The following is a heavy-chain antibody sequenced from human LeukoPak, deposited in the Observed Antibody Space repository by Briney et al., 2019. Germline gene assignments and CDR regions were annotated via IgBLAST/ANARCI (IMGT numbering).Heavy chain of an antibody. V-gene: IGHV1-46*01. CDR1: GYAFTSYY. CDR3: ARTYSSSDEFDY. D-gene: IGHD6-13*01. J-gene: IGHJ4*02. Sequence: ASVKVSCKASGYAFTSYYIHWVRQAPGQGLEWMGVINPSGGSTTYAQKFQGRVAMTRDTSTSRVYMEVSSLRSEDTAVYYCARTYSSSDEFDYWGQGTLVTVSS. CDR2: INPSGGST.